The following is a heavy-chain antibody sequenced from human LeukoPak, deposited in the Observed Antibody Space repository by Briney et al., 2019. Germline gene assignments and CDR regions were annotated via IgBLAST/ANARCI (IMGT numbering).Heavy chain of an antibody. Sequence: PGGSLRLSCAASGFTFSSYSMNWVRQAPGRGLEWVSYISNSSSTIYYADSVKGRFTISRDNAKNSLYLQMNSLRAEDTAVYYCARTIAVAVVGDYWGQGTLVTVSS. J-gene: IGHJ4*02. V-gene: IGHV3-48*04. D-gene: IGHD6-19*01. CDR3: ARTIAVAVVGDY. CDR1: GFTFSSYS. CDR2: ISNSSSTI.